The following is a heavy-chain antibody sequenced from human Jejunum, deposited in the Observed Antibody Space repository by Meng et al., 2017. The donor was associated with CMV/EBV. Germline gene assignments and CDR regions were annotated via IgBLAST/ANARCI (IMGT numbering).Heavy chain of an antibody. CDR1: GFSFSNYY. D-gene: IGHD1-7*01. CDR2: VSNSSKSQ. J-gene: IGHJ4*02. V-gene: IGHV3-11*03. Sequence: ASGFSFSNYYMSGSSQTPGTGLEWLTFVSNSSKSQRYADSVKGRFTISRDNAKNSLYLQMDSLRVEDTAMYYCARCRITGITEFDSWGQGTLVTVSS. CDR3: ARCRITGITEFDS.